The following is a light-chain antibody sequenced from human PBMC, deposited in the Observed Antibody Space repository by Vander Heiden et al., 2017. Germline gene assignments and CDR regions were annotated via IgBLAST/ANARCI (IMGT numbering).Light chain of an antibody. J-gene: IGKJ1*01. CDR2: DAS. CDR3: QQYNSYPWT. CDR1: QSISSR. V-gene: IGKV1-5*01. Sequence: DIQMTQSPSTLSASVGDRVTITCRASQSISSRLAWYQQKPGKAPKLLIYDASSLESGVPSRFSGSGSGTEFTLTISSLQPDDFATYYCQQYNSYPWTFGQGTKVXIK.